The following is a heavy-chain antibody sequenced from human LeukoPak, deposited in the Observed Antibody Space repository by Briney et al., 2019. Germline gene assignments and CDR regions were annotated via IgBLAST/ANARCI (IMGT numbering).Heavy chain of an antibody. CDR1: GFTFSSYG. V-gene: IGHV3-30*02. CDR3: ARTYYDYWSGPYAFDI. CDR2: IRYDGSNK. J-gene: IGHJ3*02. D-gene: IGHD3-3*01. Sequence: GGSLRLSCAASGFTFSSYGMHWVRQAPGKGLEWVAFIRYDGSNKYYADSVKGRFTISRDNSENTLYLRMNNLRAEDTAVVYCARTYYDYWSGPYAFDIWGQGTMLTVSS.